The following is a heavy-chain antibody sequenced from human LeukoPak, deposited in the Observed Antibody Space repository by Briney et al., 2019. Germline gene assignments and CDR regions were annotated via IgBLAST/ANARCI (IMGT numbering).Heavy chain of an antibody. Sequence: GGSLGLSCATSGLTFRSYAMNWVRQAPGKGLECVSFISTSGDFTYYAASVKGRFTVSRDNSKNTLYLQMNSLRADDTAVYYCAGCSGGSCYSRGKYGVDVWGQGTTVIVSS. D-gene: IGHD2-15*01. CDR1: GLTFRSYA. V-gene: IGHV3-23*01. CDR2: ISTSGDFT. CDR3: AGCSGGSCYSRGKYGVDV. J-gene: IGHJ6*02.